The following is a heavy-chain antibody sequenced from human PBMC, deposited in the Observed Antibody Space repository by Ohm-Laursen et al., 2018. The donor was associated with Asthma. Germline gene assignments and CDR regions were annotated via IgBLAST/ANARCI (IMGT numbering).Heavy chain of an antibody. J-gene: IGHJ3*02. CDR1: GFTFSNFA. CDR2: ITSDGSWT. D-gene: IGHD2-21*02. Sequence: SLRLSCSASGFTFSNFAMHWVRQAPGKGLEWVSIITSDGSWTSYADSVKGRFTISRDNSKNTLYMQMNSLRAEDTAVYYCARRDFSGGDPNAAFDIWGQGTMVTVSS. V-gene: IGHV3-30-3*01. CDR3: ARRDFSGGDPNAAFDI.